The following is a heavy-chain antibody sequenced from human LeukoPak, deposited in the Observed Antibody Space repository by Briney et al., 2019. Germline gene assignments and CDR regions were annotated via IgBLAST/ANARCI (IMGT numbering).Heavy chain of an antibody. Sequence: GGSLRLSCAASGXTFSSYTIHWVRQAPGKGLEWVAAIWYDGSNEYYADSVKGRFTISRDNAKNSLYLQMNSLRDEDTAVYYCARQRQGSFGFWGQGTLVTVSS. J-gene: IGHJ4*02. CDR3: ARQRQGSFGF. D-gene: IGHD2-15*01. CDR1: GXTFSSYT. CDR2: IWYDGSNE. V-gene: IGHV3-33*01.